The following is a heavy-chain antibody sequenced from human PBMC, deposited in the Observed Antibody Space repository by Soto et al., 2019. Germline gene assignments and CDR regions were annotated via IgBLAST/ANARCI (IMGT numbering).Heavy chain of an antibody. J-gene: IGHJ6*03. Sequence: EVQLVESGGGLVQPGRSLRLSCAASGFTFEDYAMHWVRQAPGKGLEWVSGISWNSGSIGYADSVKGRFTISRDNAKNALDLQMNSLRAEDTALYYCAKDRGVRGVDPHYYYYMDVWGKGTTVTVSS. CDR1: GFTFEDYA. V-gene: IGHV3-9*01. CDR3: AKDRGVRGVDPHYYYYMDV. CDR2: ISWNSGSI. D-gene: IGHD3-10*01.